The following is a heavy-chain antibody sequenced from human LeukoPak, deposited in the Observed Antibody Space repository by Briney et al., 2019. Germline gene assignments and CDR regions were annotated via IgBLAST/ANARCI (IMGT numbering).Heavy chain of an antibody. CDR3: ARPYCSSTSCQGDFDY. CDR1: GFTFSTYW. J-gene: IGHJ4*02. CDR2: ISYDGSNK. Sequence: GGSLRLSCAASGFTFSTYWMAWVRQAPGKGLEWVAVISYDGSNKYYADSVKGRFTISRDNSKNTLYLQMNSLRAEDTAVYYCARPYCSSTSCQGDFDYWGQGTLVTVSS. D-gene: IGHD2-2*01. V-gene: IGHV3-30-3*01.